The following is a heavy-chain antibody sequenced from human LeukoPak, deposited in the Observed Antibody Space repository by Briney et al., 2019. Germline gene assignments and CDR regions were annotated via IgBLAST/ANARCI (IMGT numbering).Heavy chain of an antibody. CDR1: GGTFSTYA. CDR3: ARGKRSSSWLFGMDV. J-gene: IGHJ6*02. Sequence: SVKVSCTASGGTFSTYAISWVRQAPGQGLEWMGGIIPIFGTANYAQKFQGRVTITADESTSTAYMELSSLRSEDTAVYYCARGKRSSSWLFGMDVWGQGTTVTVSS. D-gene: IGHD6-13*01. V-gene: IGHV1-69*01. CDR2: IIPIFGTA.